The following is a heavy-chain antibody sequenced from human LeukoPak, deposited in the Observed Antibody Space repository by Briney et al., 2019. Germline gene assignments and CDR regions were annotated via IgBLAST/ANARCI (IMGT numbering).Heavy chain of an antibody. CDR2: IWYDGSNK. V-gene: IGHV3-33*01. J-gene: IGHJ6*02. CDR1: GFTFSSYG. CDR3: ARGPQDYDILTGSYYYYGMDV. D-gene: IGHD3-9*01. Sequence: GGSLRLSCAASGFTFSSYGMHWVRQAPGKGLEWVAVIWYDGSNKYYADSVKGRFTISRDNSKSTLYLQMNSLRAEDTAVYYCARGPQDYDILTGSYYYYGMDVWGQGTTVTVSS.